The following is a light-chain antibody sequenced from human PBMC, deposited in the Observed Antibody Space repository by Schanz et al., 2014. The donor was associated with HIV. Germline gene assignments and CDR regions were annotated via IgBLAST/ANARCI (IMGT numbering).Light chain of an antibody. J-gene: IGLJ1*01. V-gene: IGLV1-47*01. CDR3: SSYAGSNNYV. Sequence: QSVLTQPPSASGTPGQRVTISCSGSSSNIQKNYVYWYQQLAGTAPKLLIYEDNRRPSGVPDRFSGSKSGNTASLTVSGLQAEDEADYYCSSYAGSNNYVFGTGTKLTVL. CDR2: EDN. CDR1: SSNIQKNY.